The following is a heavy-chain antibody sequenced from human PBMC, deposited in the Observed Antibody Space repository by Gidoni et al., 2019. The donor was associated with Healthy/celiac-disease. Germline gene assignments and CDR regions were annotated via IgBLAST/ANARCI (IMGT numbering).Heavy chain of an antibody. V-gene: IGHV3-73*01. J-gene: IGHJ4*02. Sequence: EVQLVESGGGLVQPGGSLKLSCAACGLPFSGSAMPWVRQASGKGLEWVGSIRSKANSYATAYAASVKGRFTISRDDSKNTAYLQMNSLKTEDTAVYYCTRHEIRRDGYNLVFWGQGTLVTVSS. CDR1: GLPFSGSA. CDR2: IRSKANSYAT. CDR3: TRHEIRRDGYNLVF. D-gene: IGHD5-12*01.